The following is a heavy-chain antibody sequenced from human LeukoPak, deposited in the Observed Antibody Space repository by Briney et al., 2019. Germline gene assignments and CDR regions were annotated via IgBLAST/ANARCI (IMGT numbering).Heavy chain of an antibody. Sequence: ASVKVSCKASGYTFTSYDINWMRQATGQGLEWMGWMNPNSGNTGYAQKFQGRVTMTGNTSISTAYMELSSLRSEDTAVYCCAHYYYDSTNAFDIWGQGTMFTVSS. CDR1: GYTFTSYD. D-gene: IGHD3-22*01. CDR3: AHYYYDSTNAFDI. V-gene: IGHV1-8*01. CDR2: MNPNSGNT. J-gene: IGHJ3*02.